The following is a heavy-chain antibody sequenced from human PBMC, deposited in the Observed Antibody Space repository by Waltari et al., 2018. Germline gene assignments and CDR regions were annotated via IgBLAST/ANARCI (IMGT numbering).Heavy chain of an antibody. CDR1: GFPFGDHG. V-gene: IGHV3-30*18. J-gene: IGHJ4*02. D-gene: IGHD1-26*01. Sequence: QVHLVESGGGVVQPGRSLTLSCTASGFPFGDHGMQGVRQAPGKGLEWVAVVSYEGSLKYYADSVRGRFTIARDNFRNTLYLQMNSLRPEDTAVYYCAKEFGGRASRYAAFFDSWGQGTLVTVSS. CDR3: AKEFGGRASRYAAFFDS. CDR2: VSYEGSLK.